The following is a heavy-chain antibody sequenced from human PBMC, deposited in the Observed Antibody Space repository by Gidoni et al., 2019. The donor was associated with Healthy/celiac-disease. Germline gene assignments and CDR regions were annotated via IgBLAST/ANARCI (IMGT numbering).Heavy chain of an antibody. V-gene: IGHV6-1*01. CDR2: TYYRSKWYN. D-gene: IGHD1-26*01. CDR1: VDSVSSNRAA. J-gene: IGHJ4*02. CDR3: ARAVRDGYNEWELFDY. Sequence: QVQLQQSGPGLVKPSQTLSLTCAISVDSVSSNRAAWNWIRQSPSRGLEWLGRTYYRSKWYNDYAVSVKSRITITPDTSKNQFSLQLNSVTPEDTAVYYCARAVRDGYNEWELFDYWGQGTLVTVSS.